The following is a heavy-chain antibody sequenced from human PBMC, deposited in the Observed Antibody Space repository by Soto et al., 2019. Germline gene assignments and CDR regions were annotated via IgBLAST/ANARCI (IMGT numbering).Heavy chain of an antibody. CDR1: GGSFSSGDYY. J-gene: IGHJ5*01. D-gene: IGHD2-15*01. V-gene: IGHV4-30-4*01. CDR2: IYKSATT. Sequence: KPSETLSLTCTVSGGSFSSGDYYWAWIRQPPGQALEYIGYIYKSATTYYNPSFESRVAISLDTSKSQFSLNVTSVTAADTAVYFCARGRYCLTGRCFPNWFDSWGQGTLVTVSS. CDR3: ARGRYCLTGRCFPNWFDS.